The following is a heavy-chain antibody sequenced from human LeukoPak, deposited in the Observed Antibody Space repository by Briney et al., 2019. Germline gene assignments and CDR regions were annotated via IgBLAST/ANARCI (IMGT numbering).Heavy chain of an antibody. V-gene: IGHV3-23*01. J-gene: IGHJ4*02. CDR2: ISGSGGST. CDR1: GFTFSSYA. CDR3: AKEANLAGYFDY. Sequence: GGSLRLSCAASGFTFSSYAMRWVRRAPGKGLEWISSISGSGGSTNSADSVTGRFTISRDNPKNTLYLQMNSLRAEDTAVYYCAKEANLAGYFDYWGQGTLVTVSS. D-gene: IGHD3-10*01.